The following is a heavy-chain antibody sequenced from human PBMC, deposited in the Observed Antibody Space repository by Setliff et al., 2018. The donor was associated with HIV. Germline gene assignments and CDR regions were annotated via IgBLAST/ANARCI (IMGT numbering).Heavy chain of an antibody. D-gene: IGHD6-13*01. CDR2: IYSSGST. J-gene: IGHJ4*02. CDR1: GGSINSYY. V-gene: IGHV4-4*07. Sequence: PSETLSLTCTVSGGSINSYYWSWIRQPAGKGLEWIGRIYSSGSTNYNPSLKSRVTMSVDTSKNQISLKLSSVTAAATAMYYCARRMAAGTFDYWGQGTLVTVSS. CDR3: ARRMAAGTFDY.